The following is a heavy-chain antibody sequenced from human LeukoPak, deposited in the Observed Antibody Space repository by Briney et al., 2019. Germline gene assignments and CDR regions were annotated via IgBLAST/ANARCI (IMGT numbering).Heavy chain of an antibody. V-gene: IGHV3-30*04. J-gene: IGHJ4*02. CDR3: ARDMAIPAAGSDY. Sequence: PGGSLRLSCAASGFTFSSYAMHWVRQAPGKGLEWVAVISYDGSNKYYADSVKGRFTISRDNAKNSVYLQMNSLRAEDTAVYYCARDMAIPAAGSDYWGQGTLVTVSS. CDR1: GFTFSSYA. CDR2: ISYDGSNK. D-gene: IGHD6-13*01.